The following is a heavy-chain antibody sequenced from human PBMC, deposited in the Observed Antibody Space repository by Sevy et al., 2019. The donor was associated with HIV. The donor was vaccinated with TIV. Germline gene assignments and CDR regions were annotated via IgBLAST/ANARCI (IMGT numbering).Heavy chain of an antibody. J-gene: IGHJ4*02. D-gene: IGHD6-6*01. V-gene: IGHV3-30*04. CDR1: GFTFSDYA. Sequence: GGSLRLSCAASGFTFSDYAIHWVRQAPGKGLEWLAVISYHGRNQFYADSVRGRFTISRDDSKNMVYLQMKSLRPDDTAVYYWARKQFVLPFDYWGQGTLVTVSS. CDR3: ARKQFVLPFDY. CDR2: ISYHGRNQ.